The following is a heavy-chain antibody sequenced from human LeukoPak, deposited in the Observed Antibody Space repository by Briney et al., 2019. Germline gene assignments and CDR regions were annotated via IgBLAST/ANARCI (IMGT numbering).Heavy chain of an antibody. Sequence: ASVKVSCKASGGTFSSYAISWVRQAPGQGLEWMGGIIPIFGTANYAQKFQGRVTITADKSTSTAYVELSSLRSEDTAVYYCARSAVVAAIMNWFDPWGQGTLVTVSS. J-gene: IGHJ5*02. CDR2: IIPIFGTA. CDR3: ARSAVVAAIMNWFDP. D-gene: IGHD2-15*01. V-gene: IGHV1-69*06. CDR1: GGTFSSYA.